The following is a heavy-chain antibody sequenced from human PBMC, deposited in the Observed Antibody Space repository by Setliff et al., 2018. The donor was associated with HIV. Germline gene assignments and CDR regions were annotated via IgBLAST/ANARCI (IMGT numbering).Heavy chain of an antibody. J-gene: IGHJ3*02. CDR2: INRNGNT. V-gene: IGHV4-34*01. CDR1: GGSFSGHY. D-gene: IGHD3-10*01. CDR3: ARAPNRIGNMVRGVSRAYDI. Sequence: SETLSLTCTVYGGSFSGHYWSWIRQPPGKGLEWIGEINRNGNTNYNPSLKSRVTISVDTSKNQFSLKLSSVTAADTGLYFCARAPNRIGNMVRGVSRAYDIWGQGTMVTVSS.